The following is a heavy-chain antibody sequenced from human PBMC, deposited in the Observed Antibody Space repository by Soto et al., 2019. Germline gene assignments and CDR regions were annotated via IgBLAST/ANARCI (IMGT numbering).Heavy chain of an antibody. J-gene: IGHJ4*02. V-gene: IGHV3-33*05. CDR2: TSYDGSNN. Sequence: QVQLVESGGGVVQPGTSLRLSCVGSGFTFRSYVIHWVRQAPGKGLEWVALTSYDGSNNFYGDSVKGRFTISRDNSRNTVELHMASLRLEDTALYYCARWGTTGGLDVWGQGTLVSVSS. CDR1: GFTFRSYV. CDR3: ARWGTTGGLDV. D-gene: IGHD3-16*01.